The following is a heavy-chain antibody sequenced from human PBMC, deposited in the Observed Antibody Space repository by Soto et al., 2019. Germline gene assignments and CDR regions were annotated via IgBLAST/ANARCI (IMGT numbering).Heavy chain of an antibody. D-gene: IGHD6-25*01. CDR1: GYTFTSYG. CDR2: ISAYNGNT. V-gene: IGHV1-18*01. Sequence: ASVQVSCKASGYTFTSYGISWVRQSPGQGLEWMGWISAYNGNTNYAQKLQGRVTMTTDTSTSTAYMELRSLRSDDTAVYYCARAGSTRDWFDPWGQGTLVTVSS. CDR3: ARAGSTRDWFDP. J-gene: IGHJ5*02.